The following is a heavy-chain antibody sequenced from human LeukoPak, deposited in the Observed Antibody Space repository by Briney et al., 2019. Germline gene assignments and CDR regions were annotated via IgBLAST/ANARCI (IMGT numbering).Heavy chain of an antibody. J-gene: IGHJ4*02. CDR3: ARRSGSYHDY. CDR1: GGSISSGGYY. Sequence: SETLSLTCTVSGGSISSGGYYWSWIRQHPGKGLEWIGYIYYSGSTNYNPSLKSRVTISVDTSKNQFSLKLSSVTAADTAVYYCARRSGSYHDYWGQGTLVTVSS. CDR2: IYYSGST. D-gene: IGHD1-26*01. V-gene: IGHV4-61*08.